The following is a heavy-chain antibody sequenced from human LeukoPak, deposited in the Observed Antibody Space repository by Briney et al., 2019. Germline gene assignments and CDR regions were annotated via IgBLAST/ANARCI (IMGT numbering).Heavy chain of an antibody. CDR2: INHSGST. V-gene: IGHV4-39*07. CDR3: ARGRGYSYLLDY. J-gene: IGHJ4*02. D-gene: IGHD5-18*01. Sequence: SETLSLTCTVSGGSISSGGYYWSWIRRPPGKGLEWIGEINHSGSTNYNPSLKSRVTISVDTSKNQFSLKLSSVTAADTAVYYCARGRGYSYLLDYWGQGTLVTVSS. CDR1: GGSISSGGYY.